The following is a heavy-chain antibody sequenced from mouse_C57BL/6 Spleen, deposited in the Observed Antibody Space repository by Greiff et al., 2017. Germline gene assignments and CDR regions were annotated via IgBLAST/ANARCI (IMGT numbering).Heavy chain of an antibody. CDR3: ARLDSNYGGYAMDY. V-gene: IGHV1-59*01. CDR1: GYTFTSYW. CDR2: IDPSDSYT. D-gene: IGHD2-5*01. Sequence: QVQLQQPGAELVRPGTSVKLSCKASGYTFTSYWMHWVKQRPGQGLEWIGVIDPSDSYTNYNQKFKGKATLTVDTSSSTAYMQLSSLTSEDYAVYYCARLDSNYGGYAMDYWGQGTSVTVSS. J-gene: IGHJ4*01.